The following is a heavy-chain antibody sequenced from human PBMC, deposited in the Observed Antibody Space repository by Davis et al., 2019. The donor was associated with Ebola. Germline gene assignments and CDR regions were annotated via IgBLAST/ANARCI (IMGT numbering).Heavy chain of an antibody. Sequence: GESLKISCAASGFSFSRYWMSWVRQAPGKGLEWVANIKQDGSEKYYVDSVKGRFTISRDNAKKSLYLQMNSLRAEDTAVYYCTITTASIDYWGQGTLVTVSS. CDR1: GFSFSRYW. CDR3: TITTASIDY. CDR2: IKQDGSEK. J-gene: IGHJ4*02. D-gene: IGHD3-22*01. V-gene: IGHV3-7*03.